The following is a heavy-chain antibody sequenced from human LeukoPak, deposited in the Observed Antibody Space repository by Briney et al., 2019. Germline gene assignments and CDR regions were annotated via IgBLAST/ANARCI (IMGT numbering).Heavy chain of an antibody. CDR3: ARDNYGSGSYYPFEY. CDR2: IYSGANT. D-gene: IGHD3-10*01. J-gene: IGHJ4*02. Sequence: PGGSLRLSCAASGFTVSSNYMSWVRQAPGKGLEWVSVIYSGANTYYADSVKGRFTISRDNSKNTLYLQMNSLSAEDTAVYYCARDNYGSGSYYPFEYWGQGTLVTVSS. CDR1: GFTVSSNY. V-gene: IGHV3-66*01.